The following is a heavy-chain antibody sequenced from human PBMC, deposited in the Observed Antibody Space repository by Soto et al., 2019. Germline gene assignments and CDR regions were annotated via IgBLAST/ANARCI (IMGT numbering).Heavy chain of an antibody. D-gene: IGHD3-10*01. CDR3: ARSGGPYYGSGSFDY. J-gene: IGHJ4*02. CDR2: IYYSGST. V-gene: IGHV4-39*01. Sequence: SETLSLTCTVSGGSISSSSYYWGWIRQPPGKGLEWIGSIYYSGSTYYTPSLKSRVTISVDTSKSQFSLKLSSVTAADTAVYYCARSGGPYYGSGSFDYWGQGTLVTVSS. CDR1: GGSISSSSYY.